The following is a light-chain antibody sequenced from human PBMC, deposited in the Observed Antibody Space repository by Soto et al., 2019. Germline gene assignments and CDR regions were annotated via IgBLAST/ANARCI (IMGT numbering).Light chain of an antibody. CDR3: QQLNSYPLS. Sequence: DIQLTQSPSFLSASVGDRVTVTCRASQGINSYLAWYQQKPGKAPKLLMYTASTLQSGVPSRFSGSGSGTEFTLTITSLQPEDFAAYYCQQLNSYPLSFGGGTKVEIK. CDR2: TAS. CDR1: QGINSY. J-gene: IGKJ4*02. V-gene: IGKV1-9*01.